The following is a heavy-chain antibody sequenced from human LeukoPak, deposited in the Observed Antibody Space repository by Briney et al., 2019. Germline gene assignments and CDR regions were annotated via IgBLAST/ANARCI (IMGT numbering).Heavy chain of an antibody. CDR3: ARGHAPYDSSGYYLH. CDR1: GGSISSYY. Sequence: TSETLSLTCTVSGGSISSYYWSWIRQPPGKGLEWIGYIYYSGSTNYNPSLKSRVSISADTSKNQFSLKLSSVTAADTAVYYCARGHAPYDSSGYYLHWGQGTLVIVS. D-gene: IGHD3-22*01. CDR2: IYYSGST. V-gene: IGHV4-59*01. J-gene: IGHJ4*02.